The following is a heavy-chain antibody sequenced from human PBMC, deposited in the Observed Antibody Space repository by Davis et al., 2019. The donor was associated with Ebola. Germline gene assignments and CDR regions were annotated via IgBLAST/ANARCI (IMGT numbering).Heavy chain of an antibody. CDR3: VRDTYSSSWTPFNY. D-gene: IGHD6-13*01. J-gene: IGHJ4*02. CDR2: ISSDGNNK. CDR1: GFTFSSYW. Sequence: GESLKISCEASGFTFSSYWMTWVRQAPGKGLEWVAVISSDGNNKNYADSVKGRFTISRDNSKDTLYLQMNSLRDEDTALYYCVRDTYSSSWTPFNYWGQGTLVTVSS. V-gene: IGHV3-30*03.